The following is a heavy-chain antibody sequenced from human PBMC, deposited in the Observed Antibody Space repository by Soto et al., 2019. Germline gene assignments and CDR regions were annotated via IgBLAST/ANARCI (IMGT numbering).Heavy chain of an antibody. CDR2: IIPILGTA. J-gene: IGHJ6*02. CDR3: ARDGPRWLQLGYYYGMDV. Sequence: QVQLLRSGVEGRNPGPPWRFPCRAPGDTFSGYPISWGEQAPGQGFGGLGGIIPILGTANYAQKFQGRVTITADESTSTAYMEMSSLRSEDTAVYYCARDGPRWLQLGYYYGMDVWGQGTTVTVSS. CDR1: GDTFSGYP. D-gene: IGHD5-12*01. V-gene: IGHV1-69*01.